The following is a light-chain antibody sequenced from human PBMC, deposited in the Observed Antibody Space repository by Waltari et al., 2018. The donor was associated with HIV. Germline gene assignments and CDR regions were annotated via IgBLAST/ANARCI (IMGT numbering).Light chain of an antibody. V-gene: IGKV1-12*01. CDR1: QAVGTD. CDR3: QQANTFPHS. Sequence: DIEMTQSPSEVSASVRDRVIISCRASQAVGTDVAWYHVRPGRAPRLFIYDASRLEGGVSSRFSGSGFGTDFVFIIASLQSEDAGLYFCQQANTFPHSFGQGTKLEV. J-gene: IGKJ2*01. CDR2: DAS.